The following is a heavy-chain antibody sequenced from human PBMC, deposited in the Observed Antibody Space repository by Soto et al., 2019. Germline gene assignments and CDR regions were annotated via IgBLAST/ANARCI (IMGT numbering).Heavy chain of an antibody. D-gene: IGHD6-13*01. V-gene: IGHV3-48*02. CDR3: ARPYSNRWSIYYGMDV. CDR2: ISSSSDII. J-gene: IGHJ6*02. CDR1: GFTLGTYS. Sequence: DVQLVESGGGLVQPGGSLRLSCADSGFTLGTYSMNWVRQAPGKGLEWISYISSSSDIIYYADSVQGRFTISRDNARNSLYLQMNSLRDEDTAVYYCARPYSNRWSIYYGMDVWGQGTTVIVSS.